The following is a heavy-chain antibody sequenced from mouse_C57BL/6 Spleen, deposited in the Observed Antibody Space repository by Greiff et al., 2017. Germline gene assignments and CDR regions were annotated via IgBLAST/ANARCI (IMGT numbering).Heavy chain of an antibody. D-gene: IGHD1-1*01. CDR1: GYTFTSYW. CDR2: IDPSDSET. V-gene: IGHV1-52*01. J-gene: IGHJ4*01. Sequence: QVQLQQPGAELVRPGSSVKLSCKASGYTFTSYWMHWVKQRPIQGLEWIGNIDPSDSETPYNQKFKDKATLTVDKSSSTAYMQLSSLTSEDSAVYYCAREGYYYGSSPNYWAMDYWGQGTSVTVSS. CDR3: AREGYYYGSSPNYWAMDY.